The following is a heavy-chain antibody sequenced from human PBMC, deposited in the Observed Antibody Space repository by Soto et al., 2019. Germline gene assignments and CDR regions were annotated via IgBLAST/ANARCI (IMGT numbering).Heavy chain of an antibody. V-gene: IGHV3-30*18. CDR1: GFTFSSYG. CDR2: ISYDGSNK. Sequence: QVQLVESGGGVVQPGRSLRLSCAASGFTFSSYGMHWVRQAPGKGLEWVAVISYDGSNKYYADSVKGRFTISRDNSKNTLYLQMNSLRAGDTAVYYCAKHELQCDGVGGMAAWGQGTTVTVSS. D-gene: IGHD3-10*02. J-gene: IGHJ6*02. CDR3: AKHELQCDGVGGMAA.